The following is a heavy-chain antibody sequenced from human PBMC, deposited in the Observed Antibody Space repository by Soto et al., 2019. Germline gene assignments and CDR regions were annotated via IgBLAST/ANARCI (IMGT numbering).Heavy chain of an antibody. Sequence: QVQLVQSGAEVKKPGASVKVSCKASGYIFTSCYIHWVRQAPGQGLEWMGIINPSGGATSYAQKFQGRVTITADTSTDTLYMELGSLTFEDTAVYYCARAIKRWEVNYYFDFWGQGTLVTVSS. V-gene: IGHV1-46*01. CDR1: GYIFTSCY. CDR3: ARAIKRWEVNYYFDF. D-gene: IGHD1-26*01. J-gene: IGHJ4*02. CDR2: INPSGGAT.